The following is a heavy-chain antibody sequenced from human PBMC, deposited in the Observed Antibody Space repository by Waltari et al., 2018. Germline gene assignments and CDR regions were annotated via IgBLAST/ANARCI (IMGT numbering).Heavy chain of an antibody. CDR1: GYTFTSYY. CDR3: ARQTPYSSGWYSGYYYYGMDV. J-gene: IGHJ6*02. D-gene: IGHD6-19*01. Sequence: QVQLVQSGAEVKKPGASVKVSCKASGYTFTSYYMHWVRQAPVQGLEWMGIINPSGGSTSYAQKFQGRVTMTRDTSTSTVYMELSSLRSEDTAVYYCARQTPYSSGWYSGYYYYGMDVWGQGTTVTVSS. V-gene: IGHV1-46*01. CDR2: INPSGGST.